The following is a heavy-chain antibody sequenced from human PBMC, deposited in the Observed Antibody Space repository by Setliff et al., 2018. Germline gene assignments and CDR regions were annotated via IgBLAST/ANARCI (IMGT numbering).Heavy chain of an antibody. V-gene: IGHV1-18*01. CDR3: LRLVRYCTKIACQATSGDEI. D-gene: IGHD2-8*01. Sequence: ASVKVSCKASGYTLSNSILSWVRQAPGQGLEWMGWISAYNGKTYFAQKFQDRITLTTDTSTNTGYLELRGLRSDDTAVYYCLRLVRYCTKIACQATSGDEIWGLGTLVTVSS. CDR2: ISAYNGKT. CDR1: GYTLSNSI. J-gene: IGHJ4*02.